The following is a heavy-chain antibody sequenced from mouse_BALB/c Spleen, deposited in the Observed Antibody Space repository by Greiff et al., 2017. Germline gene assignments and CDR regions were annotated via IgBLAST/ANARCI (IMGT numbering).Heavy chain of an antibody. CDR1: GYTFTSYW. CDR3: TRWRDGYVFDY. J-gene: IGHJ2*01. Sequence: QVQLQQPGAELVRPGASVKLSCKATGYTFTSYWINWVKQRPGQGLEWIGNIYPSDSYTNYNQKFKDKATLTVDKSSSTAYMQLSSPTSEDSAVYYCTRWRDGYVFDYWGQGTTLTVSS. V-gene: IGHV1-69*02. D-gene: IGHD2-2*01. CDR2: IYPSDSYT.